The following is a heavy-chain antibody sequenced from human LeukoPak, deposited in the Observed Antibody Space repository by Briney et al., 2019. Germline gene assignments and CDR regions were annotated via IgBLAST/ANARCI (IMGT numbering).Heavy chain of an antibody. CDR3: ARDSPSSGWYSPRGNDAFDI. Sequence: ETLSLTCTVSGGSISSGGYYWSWIRQAPGKGLEWVSSISSSSSYIYYADSVKGRFTISRDNAKNSLYLQMNSLRAEDTAVYYCARDSPSSGWYSPRGNDAFDIWGQGTMVTVSS. V-gene: IGHV3-21*01. CDR2: ISSSSSYI. D-gene: IGHD6-19*01. CDR1: GGSISSGGYY. J-gene: IGHJ3*02.